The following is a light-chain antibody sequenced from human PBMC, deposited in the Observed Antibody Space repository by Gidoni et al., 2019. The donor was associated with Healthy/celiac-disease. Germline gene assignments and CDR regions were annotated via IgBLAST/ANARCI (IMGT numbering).Light chain of an antibody. J-gene: IGKJ1*01. CDR1: QSISSY. CDR2: AAS. V-gene: IGKV1-39*01. CDR3: QQSYSTTWT. Sequence: DIQMTQSTSSLSASVGDRVTITCRASQSISSYLNWYQQKPGKAPKLLIYAASSLQSGVPSRFSGSGSGTDFTLTISSLQPEDFATYYCQQSYSTTWTFXQXTKVEIK.